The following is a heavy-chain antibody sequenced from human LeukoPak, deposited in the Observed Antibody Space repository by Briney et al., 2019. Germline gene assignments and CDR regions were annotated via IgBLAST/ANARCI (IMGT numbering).Heavy chain of an antibody. CDR2: ISYDGSNK. CDR1: GFTFSSYG. V-gene: IGHV3-30*18. CDR3: AKETHWNYVDY. J-gene: IGHJ4*02. D-gene: IGHD1-7*01. Sequence: GGSLRLSCAASGFTFSSYGMHWVRQAPGKGLEWVAVISYDGSNKYYADSVKGRFTISRDNSKNTLYLQMNSLRAEDTAVYYWAKETHWNYVDYWGLGTLVTV.